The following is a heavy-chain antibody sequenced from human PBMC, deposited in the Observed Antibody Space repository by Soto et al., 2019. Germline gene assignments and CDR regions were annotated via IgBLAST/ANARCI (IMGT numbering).Heavy chain of an antibody. CDR1: GGSLSSYY. CDR3: ASTWCSTNCY. Sequence: QVQLQESGPGLVKPSETLSLTCVVSGGSLSSYYWSWIRQPPGKGLEWIGYIYYSGSTNYNPSLRARVTLSVYASMNLFALNLSSVTAADTAVYFCASTWCSTNCYWGRGTRLTSSS. J-gene: IGHJ4*02. D-gene: IGHD2-15*01. CDR2: IYYSGST. V-gene: IGHV4-59*01.